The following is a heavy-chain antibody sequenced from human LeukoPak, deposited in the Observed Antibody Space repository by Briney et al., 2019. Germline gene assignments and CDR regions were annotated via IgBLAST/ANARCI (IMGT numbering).Heavy chain of an antibody. J-gene: IGHJ6*02. CDR1: GFTFSSYS. CDR2: ISSSSSYI. V-gene: IGHV3-21*01. Sequence: GGSLRLSCAASGFTFSSYSMNWVRQAPGKGLEWVSSISSSSSYIYYADSVKGRFTISRDNAKNSLYLQMNSLRAEDTAVYYCARVMRYDFWSGYPLGVYYYYYGMDVWGQGTTVTVSS. CDR3: ARVMRYDFWSGYPLGVYYYYYGMDV. D-gene: IGHD3-3*01.